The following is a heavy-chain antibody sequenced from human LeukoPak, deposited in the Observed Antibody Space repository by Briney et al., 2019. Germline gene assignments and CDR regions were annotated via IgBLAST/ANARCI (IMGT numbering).Heavy chain of an antibody. CDR1: GFTFSDLY. D-gene: IGHD1-26*01. V-gene: IGHV3-11*04. J-gene: IGHJ5*02. CDR2: LSRSGSIT. CDR3: ARDRGIVAQFDP. Sequence: GGSLRLSCAASGFTFSDLYMSWIRQAPGKGLEWVSYLSRSGSITYYADSVKGRFTMSRDNAKNSLYLQMNSLRAEDTAVYYCARDRGIVAQFDPWGQGTLVTVSS.